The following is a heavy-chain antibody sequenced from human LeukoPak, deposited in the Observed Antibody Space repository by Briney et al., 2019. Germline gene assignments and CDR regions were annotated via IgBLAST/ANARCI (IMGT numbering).Heavy chain of an antibody. V-gene: IGHV3-7*01. J-gene: IGHJ6*03. CDR3: ARDQGYYYDSSGYYSDYYYMDV. CDR2: INEDGSET. Sequence: GGSLRLSCAASGFTFSNSWMTWVRQVPGKGLERVANINEDGSETYFVGSVRGRFSISRDNAKNSLYLQMNSLRAEDTAVYYCARDQGYYYDSSGYYSDYYYMDVWGKGTTVTVSS. D-gene: IGHD3-22*01. CDR1: GFTFSNSW.